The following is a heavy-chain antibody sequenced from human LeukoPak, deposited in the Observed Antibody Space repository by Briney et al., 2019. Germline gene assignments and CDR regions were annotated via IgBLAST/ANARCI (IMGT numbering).Heavy chain of an antibody. CDR2: IYYSGNT. V-gene: IGHV4-61*01. J-gene: IGHJ4*02. D-gene: IGHD1-26*01. CDR1: GGSVSSDPYY. CDR3: ARMEAWVGLTTGPRGFDY. Sequence: SETLSLTCSVSGGSVSSDPYYWSWIRQPPGKGLEWIGYIYYSGNTNYNPSLKSRVTISIDTSKNQFSLKLTSVTAADTAVYYCARMEAWVGLTTGPRGFDYWGQGTLVTVSS.